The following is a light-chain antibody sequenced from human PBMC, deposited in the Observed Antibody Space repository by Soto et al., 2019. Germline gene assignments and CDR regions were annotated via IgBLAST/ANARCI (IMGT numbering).Light chain of an antibody. CDR1: QDVGKW. V-gene: IGKV1-12*01. Sequence: DIQITQSPSSVSASVGDRVTITCRASQDVGKWLAWYQQKTGKATTLLIHGASSLQSGVPSRYSGSGSGTDFTLNIRGLELDELAVYYCQQYGSSPRTFGKGTKGDIK. CDR2: GAS. CDR3: QQYGSSPRT. J-gene: IGKJ1*01.